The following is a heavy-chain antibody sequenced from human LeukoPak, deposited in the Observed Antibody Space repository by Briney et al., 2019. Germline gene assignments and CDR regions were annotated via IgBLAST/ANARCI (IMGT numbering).Heavy chain of an antibody. Sequence: GASVKVSCKASGGTFSSYAISWVRQAPGQGLEWMGGIIPIFGTANYAQKFQGRVTITADESTSTAYMELSSLRSEDTAVYYCARETLPRRPYYYYYMDVWGKGTTVTVSS. V-gene: IGHV1-69*13. J-gene: IGHJ6*03. CDR1: GGTFSSYA. CDR2: IIPIFGTA. CDR3: ARETLPRRPYYYYYMDV.